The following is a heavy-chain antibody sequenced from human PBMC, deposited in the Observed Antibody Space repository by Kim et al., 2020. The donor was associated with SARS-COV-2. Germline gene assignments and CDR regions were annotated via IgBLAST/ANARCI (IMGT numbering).Heavy chain of an antibody. CDR2: ISGSGDST. CDR3: AKGRGYSGTGEPGDY. J-gene: IGHJ4*02. Sequence: GGSLRLSCAASGFTFSTYAMSWARQAPGEGLAWVSSISGSGDSTYYADSVKGRFTISRDNSKNTLSLQMNSLRDDDTAIYYCAKGRGYSGTGEPGDYWGQGTLVTVSS. CDR1: GFTFSTYA. D-gene: IGHD5-12*01. V-gene: IGHV3-23*01.